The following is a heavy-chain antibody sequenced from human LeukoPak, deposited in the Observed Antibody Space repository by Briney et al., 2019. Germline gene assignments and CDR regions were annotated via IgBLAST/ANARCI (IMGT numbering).Heavy chain of an antibody. J-gene: IGHJ5*02. Sequence: SETLSLTCAVYGGSFSGYYWSWIRQPPEKGLEWIGEINHSGSTNYNPSLKSRVTISVDTSKNQFSLKLSSVTAADTAVYYCASGIGYSSSWYRRNWFDPWGQGTLVTVSS. CDR1: GGSFSGYY. D-gene: IGHD6-13*01. CDR3: ASGIGYSSSWYRRNWFDP. CDR2: INHSGST. V-gene: IGHV4-34*01.